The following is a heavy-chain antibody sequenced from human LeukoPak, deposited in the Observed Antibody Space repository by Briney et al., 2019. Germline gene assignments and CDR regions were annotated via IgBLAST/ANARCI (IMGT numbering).Heavy chain of an antibody. CDR3: ARDPRVPTEIGRTLKHFDY. Sequence: ASVKVSCKASGYTFTSYGISWVRQAPGQGLEWMGWIGAYNGNTNYAQKLQGRVTMTTDTSTSTAYMGLRSLRSDDTAVYYCARDPRVPTEIGRTLKHFDYWGQRTLVSVSS. J-gene: IGHJ4*02. V-gene: IGHV1-18*01. D-gene: IGHD2-15*01. CDR1: GYTFTSYG. CDR2: IGAYNGNT.